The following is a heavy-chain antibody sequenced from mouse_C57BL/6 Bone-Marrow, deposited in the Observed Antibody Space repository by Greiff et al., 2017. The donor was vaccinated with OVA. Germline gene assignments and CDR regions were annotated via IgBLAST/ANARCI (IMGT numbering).Heavy chain of an antibody. CDR3: ATFITTVVEYYFDY. Sequence: QVQLKESGAELVMPGASVKLSCKASGYTFTSYWMHWVKQRPGQGLEWIGEIDPSDSYTNYNQKFKGKSTLTVDKSSSTAYMQLSSLTSEDSAVYYCATFITTVVEYYFDYWGQGTTLTVSS. CDR2: IDPSDSYT. CDR1: GYTFTSYW. J-gene: IGHJ2*01. V-gene: IGHV1-69*01. D-gene: IGHD1-1*01.